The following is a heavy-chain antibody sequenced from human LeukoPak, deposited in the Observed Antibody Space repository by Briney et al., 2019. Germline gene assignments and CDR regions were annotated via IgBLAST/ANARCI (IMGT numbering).Heavy chain of an antibody. CDR2: ISWNSGNI. CDR3: AKGPPLRDYGMDV. CDR1: GFTFYDYA. V-gene: IGHV3-9*01. D-gene: IGHD2-21*02. Sequence: GGSLRLSCAASGFTFYDYAMHWVRQPPGKGLEWVSGISWNSGNIGYAGSVKGRFTISRDNAKNSLYLQMNSLRVEDTALYYCAKGPPLRDYGMDVWGQGTTVTVSS. J-gene: IGHJ6*02.